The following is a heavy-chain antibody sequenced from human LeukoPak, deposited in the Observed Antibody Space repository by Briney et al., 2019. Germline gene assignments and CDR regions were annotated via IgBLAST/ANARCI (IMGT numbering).Heavy chain of an antibody. CDR1: GGSISSYC. V-gene: IGHV4-4*07. CDR3: AGGQLPAAIVY. CDR2: IYTSGST. J-gene: IGHJ4*02. D-gene: IGHD2-2*01. Sequence: SETLSLTCTVSGGSISSYCWSWIRQPAGKGLEWIGRIYTSGSTNYNPSLKSRVTMSVDTSKNQFSLKLSSVTAADTAVYYCAGGQLPAAIVYWGQGTLVTVSS.